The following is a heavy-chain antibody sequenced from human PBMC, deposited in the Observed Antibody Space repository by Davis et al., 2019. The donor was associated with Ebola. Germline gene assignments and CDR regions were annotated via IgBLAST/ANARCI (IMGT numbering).Heavy chain of an antibody. CDR1: GFIFSGYA. Sequence: GSLRLSCAASGFIFSGYAMSWVRQAPGKGLEWVSSISVRSITYHADSVKGRFTISRDNSKNTLYLQMNSLRAEDTAVYYCAKVHPPTTVTTGWFDPWGQGTLVTVSS. V-gene: IGHV3-23*01. D-gene: IGHD4-17*01. J-gene: IGHJ5*02. CDR3: AKVHPPTTVTTGWFDP. CDR2: ISVRSIT.